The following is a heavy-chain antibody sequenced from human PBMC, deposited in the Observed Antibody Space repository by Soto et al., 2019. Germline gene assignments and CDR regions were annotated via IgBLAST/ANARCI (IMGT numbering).Heavy chain of an antibody. CDR2: INHSGST. Sequence: SETLSLTCAVYGGSFSGYYWSWIRQPPGKGLEWIGEINHSGSTNYNPSLKSRITISVDTSKNQFSLKLSLVTAADTAVYYCGSRRFTVTTSNFLFDYWGQGTLVTVSS. D-gene: IGHD4-17*01. CDR3: GSRRFTVTTSNFLFDY. J-gene: IGHJ4*02. CDR1: GGSFSGYY. V-gene: IGHV4-34*01.